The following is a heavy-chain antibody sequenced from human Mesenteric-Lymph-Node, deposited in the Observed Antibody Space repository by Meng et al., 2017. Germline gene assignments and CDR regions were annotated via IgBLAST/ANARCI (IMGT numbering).Heavy chain of an antibody. CDR2: IYYSGST. CDR1: GGSVSSGGYY. D-gene: IGHD4-11*01. CDR3: ARDRTTGRYFDY. V-gene: IGHV4-30-4*08. J-gene: IGHJ4*02. Sequence: QVQLQESGPGLVKPSGTLSLPCTVSGGSVSSGGYYWTWIRQHPGKGLEWFGHIYYSGSTFYNPSLKRRVIISIDTSKNQFSLKLSSVTAADTAVYYCARDRTTGRYFDYWGQGTLVTVSS.